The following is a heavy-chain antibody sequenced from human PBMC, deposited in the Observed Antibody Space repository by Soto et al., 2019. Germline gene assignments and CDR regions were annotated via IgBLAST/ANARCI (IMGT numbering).Heavy chain of an antibody. CDR1: GFTFSSYA. Sequence: GGSLRLSCAASGFTFSSYAMSWVRQAPGKGLEWVSAISGSGGSTYYADSVKGRFTISRDNSKNTLYLQMNSLRAEDTAVYYCAKGSGKPDYYYYYYMDVWGKGTTVTVSS. CDR3: AKGSGKPDYYYYYYMDV. D-gene: IGHD2-15*01. V-gene: IGHV3-23*01. CDR2: ISGSGGST. J-gene: IGHJ6*03.